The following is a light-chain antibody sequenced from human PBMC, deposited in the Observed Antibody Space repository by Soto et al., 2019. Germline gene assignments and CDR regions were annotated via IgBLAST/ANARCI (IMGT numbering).Light chain of an antibody. CDR2: EVS. J-gene: IGLJ3*02. Sequence: QSALTQPASVSGSPGQSITISCTGTSSDVGAYNYVSWFQQYPGKAPKLLIYEVSYRPSGVSVRFSGSKSGNTASLTISGLKAEDEADFYCSSFTSSSTWVFGGGTKLTVL. CDR1: SSDVGAYNY. CDR3: SSFTSSSTWV. V-gene: IGLV2-14*01.